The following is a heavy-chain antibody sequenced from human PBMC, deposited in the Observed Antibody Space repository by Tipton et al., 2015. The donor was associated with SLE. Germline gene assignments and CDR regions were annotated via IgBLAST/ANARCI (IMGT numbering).Heavy chain of an antibody. J-gene: IGHJ5*02. CDR2: IYPGDSDT. V-gene: IGHV5-51*03. D-gene: IGHD3-22*01. CDR3: ARGPSGVVVDYDSSGYPYNWFDP. Sequence: QLVQSGAEVKKPGESLKISCKGSGYSFTSYWIGWVRQMPGKGLEWMGIIYPGDSDTRYSPSFQGQVTISADKSISTAYLQWSSLRSEDTAVYYCARGPSGVVVDYDSSGYPYNWFDPWGQGTLVTVSS. CDR1: GYSFTSYW.